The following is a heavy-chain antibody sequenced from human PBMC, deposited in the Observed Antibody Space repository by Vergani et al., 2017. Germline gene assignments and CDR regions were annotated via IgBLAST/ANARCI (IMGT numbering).Heavy chain of an antibody. CDR3: ARDGGGIVGAIFGTDAFDI. V-gene: IGHV3-48*03. Sequence: EVQLLESGGGLVQPGGSLRLSCAASGFTFSSYEMNWVRQAPGKGLEWVSYISSSGSTIYYADSVKGRFTISRDNAKNSLYLQMNSLRAEDTAVYYCARDGGGIVGAIFGTDAFDIWGQGTMVTVSS. D-gene: IGHD1-26*01. CDR1: GFTFSSYE. CDR2: ISSSGSTI. J-gene: IGHJ3*02.